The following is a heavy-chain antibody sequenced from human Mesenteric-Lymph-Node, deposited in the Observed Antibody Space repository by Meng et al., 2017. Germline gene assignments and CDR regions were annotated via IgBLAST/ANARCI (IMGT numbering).Heavy chain of an antibody. CDR1: GYIFSNYG. V-gene: IGHV7-4-1*02. D-gene: IGHD2-2*01. J-gene: IGHJ6*02. CDR3: ARVRCTSASCYGLYGMDA. CDR2: INTNTENP. Sequence: ASVKVSCKASGYIFSNYGTNWVRQAPGQGLEWMGWINTNTENPTYGQGFTGRFVISLDTSVSTAHLQISGLKAEDTAVYSCARVRCTSASCYGLYGMDAWGQGTTVTVSS.